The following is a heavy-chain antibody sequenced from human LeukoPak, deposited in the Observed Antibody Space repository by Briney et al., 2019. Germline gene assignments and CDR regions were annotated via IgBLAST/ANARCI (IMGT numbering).Heavy chain of an antibody. D-gene: IGHD3-9*01. J-gene: IGHJ6*02. CDR1: GFTFSSYA. Sequence: TGGSLRLSCAASGFTFSSYAMSWVRQAPGKGLEWVSAISGSGGSTYYADSVKGRFTISRDNSKNTLYLQMNSLRAGDTAVYYCAKDLGTGYFDWRLYYYYYYGMGVWGQGTTVTVSS. V-gene: IGHV3-23*01. CDR3: AKDLGTGYFDWRLYYYYYYGMGV. CDR2: ISGSGGST.